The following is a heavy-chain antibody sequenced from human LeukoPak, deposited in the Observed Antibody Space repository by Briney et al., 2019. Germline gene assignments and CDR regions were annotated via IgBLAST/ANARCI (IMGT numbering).Heavy chain of an antibody. CDR3: AVVAATHRWFDP. D-gene: IGHD2-15*01. V-gene: IGHV1-69*13. CDR1: GGTFSNYA. CDR2: IIPIFGTA. J-gene: IGHJ5*02. Sequence: SVKVSCKASGGTFSNYAISWVRQAPGQGLEWMGGIIPIFGTANYAQKFQGRVTITEDESTSTAYMELSSQRCEDTAVYYCAVVAATHRWFDPWGQGTLVTVSS.